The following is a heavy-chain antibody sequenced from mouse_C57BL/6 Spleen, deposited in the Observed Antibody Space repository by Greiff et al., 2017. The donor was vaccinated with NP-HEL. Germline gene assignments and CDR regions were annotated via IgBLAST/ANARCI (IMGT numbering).Heavy chain of an antibody. CDR1: GYTFTDYE. CDR3: TPGWFAY. V-gene: IGHV1-15*01. Sequence: QVQLKQSGAELVRPGASVTLSCKASGYTFTDYEMHWVKQTPVHGLEWIGAIDPETGGTAYNQKFKGKAILTADKSSSTAYMELRSLTSEDSAVYYCTPGWFAYWGQGTLVTVSA. J-gene: IGHJ3*01. CDR2: IDPETGGT.